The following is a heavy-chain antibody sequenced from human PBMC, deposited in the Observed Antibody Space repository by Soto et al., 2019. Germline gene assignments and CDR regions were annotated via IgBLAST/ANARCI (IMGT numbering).Heavy chain of an antibody. V-gene: IGHV4-59*08. D-gene: IGHD4-17*01. CDR2: IYYSGST. CDR3: ARAYGDDGNY. Sequence: QVQLQESGPGLVKTSETLSLTCTVSGGSISSYYWSWIRQPPAKGLEWIGYIYYSGSTNYNPSLKSRVTISVDTSKNHFSLKLSSVAAADTSVYYCARAYGDDGNYWGQGTLVTVSS. J-gene: IGHJ4*02. CDR1: GGSISSYY.